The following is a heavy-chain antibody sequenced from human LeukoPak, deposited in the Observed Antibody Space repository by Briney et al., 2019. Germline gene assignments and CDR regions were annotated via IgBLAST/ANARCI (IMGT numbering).Heavy chain of an antibody. CDR2: IYYSGST. Sequence: SETLSLTCTVSGGSISSSSYSWGWIRQPPGKGLEWIGSIYYSGSTYYNPSLKSRVTISVDTSKNQFSLKLSSVTAADTAVYYCASYVLSSSCLDYWGQGTLVTVSS. CDR1: GGSISSSSYS. CDR3: ASYVLSSSCLDY. V-gene: IGHV4-39*01. D-gene: IGHD6-13*01. J-gene: IGHJ4*02.